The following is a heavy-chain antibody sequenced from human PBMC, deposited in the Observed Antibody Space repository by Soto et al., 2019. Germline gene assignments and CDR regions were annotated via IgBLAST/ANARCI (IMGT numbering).Heavy chain of an antibody. CDR1: GFTFSSYS. Sequence: GGSLRLSCAASGFTFSSYSMNWVRQAPGKGLEWVAVISNDGSNKYCADSVKGRFTISRDNSKNTLYLQMNSLRAEDTAVYYCAKSHPEQQLDYYYGMDVWGQGTTVTVSS. D-gene: IGHD6-13*01. J-gene: IGHJ6*02. CDR3: AKSHPEQQLDYYYGMDV. CDR2: ISNDGSNK. V-gene: IGHV3-30*18.